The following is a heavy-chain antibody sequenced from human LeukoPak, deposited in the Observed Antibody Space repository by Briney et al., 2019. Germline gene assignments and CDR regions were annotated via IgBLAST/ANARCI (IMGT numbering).Heavy chain of an antibody. Sequence: ASVKVSCKASGYTFSNYGISWVRQAPGQGLEWMGWISPYNGNTNYAQKLQGRVTMTTDTSTSTAYMELRSLRSDDTAVYYCARRVVVVATGYYHYGLDVWGQGTTVTVSS. CDR3: ARRVVVVATGYYHYGLDV. CDR1: GYTFSNYG. J-gene: IGHJ6*02. D-gene: IGHD2-15*01. CDR2: ISPYNGNT. V-gene: IGHV1-18*01.